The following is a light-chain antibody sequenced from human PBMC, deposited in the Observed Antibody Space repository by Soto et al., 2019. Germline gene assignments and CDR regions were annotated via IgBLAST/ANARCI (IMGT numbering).Light chain of an antibody. CDR2: DAT. Sequence: ISMARNSSTLGECVGVGVSLIIQKSQSIDRWLAWYQQKPGKAPKVLIWDATTLHRGVPSRFSGSRSGTEFTLTISSLQPDDFATYSCQQYNGYLTWTFGKGTKVDIK. J-gene: IGKJ1*01. CDR3: QQYNGYLTWT. V-gene: IGKV1-5*02. CDR1: QSIDRW.